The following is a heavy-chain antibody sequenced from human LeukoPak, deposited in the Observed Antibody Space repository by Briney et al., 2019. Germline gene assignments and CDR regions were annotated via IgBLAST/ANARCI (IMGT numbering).Heavy chain of an antibody. CDR1: GGSFSGYY. D-gene: IGHD3-22*01. V-gene: IGHV4-34*01. J-gene: IGHJ4*02. Sequence: SETLSLTCAVYGGSFSGYYWSWIRQPPGKGLEWIGEINHSGSTNYNPSLKSRVTISVDTSKNQFSLKLSSVTAADTAVYYCARRSPYYYDSSGYFSRAPAPFDYWGQGTLVTVSS. CDR2: INHSGST. CDR3: ARRSPYYYDSSGYFSRAPAPFDY.